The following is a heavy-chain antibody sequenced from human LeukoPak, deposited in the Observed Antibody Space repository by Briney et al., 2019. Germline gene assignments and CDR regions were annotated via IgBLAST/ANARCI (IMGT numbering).Heavy chain of an antibody. CDR2: IYYSGST. CDR3: ARDDQAVADPFDY. Sequence: KASETLSLTCTVSGGSISSSSYYWGWIRQPPGKGLEWIGSIYYSGSTYYNPSLKSRVTISVDTSKNQFSLKLSSVTAADTAVYYCARDDQAVADPFDYWGQGTLVTASS. V-gene: IGHV4-39*07. CDR1: GGSISSSSYY. J-gene: IGHJ4*02. D-gene: IGHD6-19*01.